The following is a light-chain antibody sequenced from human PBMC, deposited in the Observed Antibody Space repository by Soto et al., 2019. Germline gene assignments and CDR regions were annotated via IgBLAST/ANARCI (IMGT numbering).Light chain of an antibody. CDR3: QHYNSYSEA. CDR1: QTISTW. Sequence: IQVTQSPPTLSSSVGDRVTITCRASQTISTWMAWYQQKPGKAPKLLVYDASTLQSGVASRFSGSGSGTEGTLTISSLKKDDVATYYCQHYNSYSEAFGQGTKVDIK. J-gene: IGKJ1*01. V-gene: IGKV1-5*01. CDR2: DAS.